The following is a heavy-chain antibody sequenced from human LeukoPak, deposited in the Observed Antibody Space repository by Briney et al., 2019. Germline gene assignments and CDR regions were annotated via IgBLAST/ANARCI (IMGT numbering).Heavy chain of an antibody. D-gene: IGHD6-19*01. Sequence: ASVKVSCKASGYTFTSYYMHWVRQAPGQGLEWMGIINPSGGSTSYAQKFQGRVTKTRDTSTSTVYMELSSLRSEDTAVYYCARGAAVAGTHYGMDVWGQGTTVTVSS. J-gene: IGHJ6*02. CDR1: GYTFTSYY. CDR3: ARGAAVAGTHYGMDV. CDR2: INPSGGST. V-gene: IGHV1-46*01.